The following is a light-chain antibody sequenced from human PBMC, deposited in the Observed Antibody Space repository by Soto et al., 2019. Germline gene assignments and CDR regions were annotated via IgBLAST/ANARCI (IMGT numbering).Light chain of an antibody. J-gene: IGLJ1*01. CDR3: ISYTGSSTSYV. Sequence: QSVLTQPASVSGSPGQSITISCSGTSSDVGSYDHVAWYQQFPGKTPKLMIYEVSNRPSGVSSRFSGSKSGNPASLTISGLQAEDEADYYCISYTGSSTSYVFGSGTKVTVL. CDR2: EVS. V-gene: IGLV2-14*01. CDR1: SSDVGSYDH.